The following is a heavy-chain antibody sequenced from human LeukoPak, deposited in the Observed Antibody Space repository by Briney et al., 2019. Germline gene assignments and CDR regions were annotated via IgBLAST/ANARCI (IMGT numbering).Heavy chain of an antibody. V-gene: IGHV4-34*01. CDR2: INHSGST. CDR1: GGSFSGYY. Sequence: SETLSLTCAVYGGSFSGYYWSWIRQPPGKGLEWSGEINHSGSTNYNPSLKSRVTISVDTSKNQFSLKLSSVTAADTAVYYCARNYDYGDYGGFDYWGQGTLVTVSS. CDR3: ARNYDYGDYGGFDY. D-gene: IGHD4-17*01. J-gene: IGHJ4*02.